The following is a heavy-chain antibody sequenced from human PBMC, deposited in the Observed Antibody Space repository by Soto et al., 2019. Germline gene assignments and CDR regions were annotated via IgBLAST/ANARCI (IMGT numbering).Heavy chain of an antibody. V-gene: IGHV1-69*02. Sequence: QVQLEQSGAEVQKPGSSVKVSNKASGGTFSSYTISWVRQAPGQGLEWMGRIIPILGIANYAQKFQGRVTITADKSTSTAYMELSSLRSEDTAVYYGASHLFSTSLDVYFDYGCQGTLVTVSS. J-gene: IGHJ4*02. D-gene: IGHD2-2*01. CDR3: ASHLFSTSLDVYFDY. CDR1: GGTFSSYT. CDR2: IIPILGIA.